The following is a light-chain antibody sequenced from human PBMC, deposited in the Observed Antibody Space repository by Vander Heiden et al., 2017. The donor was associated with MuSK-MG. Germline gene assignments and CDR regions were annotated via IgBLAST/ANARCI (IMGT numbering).Light chain of an antibody. CDR3: QQTDSTPRT. Sequence: DIQMTQSPSSLSASVGDRVTITCRASQSINTYLHWYQQTPGKAPKLLIYSTYNLQRGVPSRFTGRGSGTEFTLTITRLQPEDFATYYCQQTDSTPRTFGQGTKVEIK. CDR1: QSINTY. V-gene: IGKV1-39*01. J-gene: IGKJ1*01. CDR2: STY.